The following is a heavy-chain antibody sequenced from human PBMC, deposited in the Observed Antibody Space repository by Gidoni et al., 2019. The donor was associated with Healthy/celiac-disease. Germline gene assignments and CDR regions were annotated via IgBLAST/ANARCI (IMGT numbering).Heavy chain of an antibody. Sequence: QVQLQQWGAGLLKHSETLSLTCDAYGGSFSGYYRSWIRQPPGTGLEWIGEMNNSGSTNYNPSLKRRCTISVDTSKNHFSLKLSSLTAADTAVYCCARGLWIAAESLIYYYYYGMDVWGQGTTVTVSS. J-gene: IGHJ6*02. CDR3: ARGLWIAAESLIYYYYYGMDV. D-gene: IGHD6-6*01. CDR1: GGSFSGYY. V-gene: IGHV4-34*01. CDR2: MNNSGST.